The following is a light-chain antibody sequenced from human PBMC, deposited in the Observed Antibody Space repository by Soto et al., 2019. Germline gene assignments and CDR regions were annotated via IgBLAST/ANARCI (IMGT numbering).Light chain of an antibody. CDR1: QTINGNY. CDR2: CTS. CDR3: QQCGSLPWT. Sequence: ETVLTQSPGTLSLSQGELTTLSCRASQTINGNYVGWYQQKPGQSHRLLIYCTSSRATGIPDRFSVSGSGTDFTLSIRRLEPEDCALYDCQQCGSLPWTFGQGTSVDIK. J-gene: IGKJ1*01. V-gene: IGKV3-20*01.